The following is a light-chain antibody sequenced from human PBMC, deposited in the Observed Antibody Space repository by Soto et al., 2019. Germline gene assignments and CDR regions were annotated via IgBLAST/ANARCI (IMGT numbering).Light chain of an antibody. CDR3: QQYNSYPWT. CDR2: KAS. V-gene: IGKV1-5*03. CDR1: QSISSW. J-gene: IGKJ2*02. Sequence: DIQMTQSPSTLSASVGDRVTITCRASQSISSWLAWYQQKPGKAPKLLIYKASSLESGVPSRFSGSGSGTEFTLTISRLQPDDFATYYCQQYNSYPWTFGPGTKLEIK.